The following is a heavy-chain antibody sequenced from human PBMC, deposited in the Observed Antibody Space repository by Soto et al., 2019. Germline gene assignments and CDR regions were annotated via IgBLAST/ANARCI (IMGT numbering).Heavy chain of an antibody. CDR2: INHSGST. J-gene: IGHJ6*02. Sequence: QVQLQQWGAGLLKPSETLSLTCAVYGGSFSGYYWSWIRQPPGKGLEWIGEINHSGSTNYNPSLKRRVTISVDTSKNQGSLKLSSVTAADTAVYYCARGPTIFGVVILPHYYYYYGMDVWGQGTTVTVSS. V-gene: IGHV4-34*01. CDR1: GGSFSGYY. D-gene: IGHD3-3*01. CDR3: ARGPTIFGVVILPHYYYYYGMDV.